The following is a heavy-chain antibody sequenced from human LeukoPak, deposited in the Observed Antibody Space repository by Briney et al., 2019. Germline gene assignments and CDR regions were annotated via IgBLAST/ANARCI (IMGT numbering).Heavy chain of an antibody. D-gene: IGHD3-16*01. CDR2: IYYRGSA. Sequence: KTSETLSLTCTVSGGSISTYYWSWIRQPPGKGLEWIGYIYYRGSANYNPSLKSRLTISVDTSKNQFSLKLSSVTAADTAVYYCTRDKGVGGPYYFGYWGQGTLVTVSS. CDR3: TRDKGVGGPYYFGY. CDR1: GGSISTYY. V-gene: IGHV4-59*12. J-gene: IGHJ4*02.